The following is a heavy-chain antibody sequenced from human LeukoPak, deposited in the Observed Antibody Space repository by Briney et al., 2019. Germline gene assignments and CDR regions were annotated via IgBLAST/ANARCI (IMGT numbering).Heavy chain of an antibody. Sequence: GGSLRLSCAASGFTFSSYWMSWVRQAPGKGLEWVANIKQDGSEKYYVDSVKGRFTISRDNAKNSLYLQMNSLRAEDTAVYYCARDLPQQLVHFDYWGQGTLVTVSS. CDR2: IKQDGSEK. CDR1: GFTFSSYW. V-gene: IGHV3-7*01. CDR3: ARDLPQQLVHFDY. D-gene: IGHD6-13*01. J-gene: IGHJ4*02.